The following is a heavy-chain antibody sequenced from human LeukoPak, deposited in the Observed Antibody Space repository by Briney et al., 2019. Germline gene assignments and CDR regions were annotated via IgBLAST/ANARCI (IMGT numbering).Heavy chain of an antibody. Sequence: PSETLSLTCTVSGGSISSYYWSWIRQPPGKGLEWIGYIYHIGSTNYNPSLKSRVTISVDTSKNQFSLKLSSVTAADTAVYYCARDVSRAFDIWGQGTMVTVSS. CDR1: GGSISSYY. J-gene: IGHJ3*02. CDR2: IYHIGST. V-gene: IGHV4-59*01. CDR3: ARDVSRAFDI.